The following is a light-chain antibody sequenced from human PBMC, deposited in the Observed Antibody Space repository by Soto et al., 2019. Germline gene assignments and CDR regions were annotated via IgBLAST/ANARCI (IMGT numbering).Light chain of an antibody. CDR3: AAWDDALNGPR. CDR1: TSNVGRNA. Sequence: QSVLTQPPSASGAPGQPVTISCSGRTSNVGRNAVSWYQQVPGMAPKLLVFATTKRASGVPGRFSGSASGASASLAISGLQSEAEADDYCAAWDDALNGPRFGGGTKVTVL. J-gene: IGLJ2*01. V-gene: IGLV1-44*01. CDR2: ATT.